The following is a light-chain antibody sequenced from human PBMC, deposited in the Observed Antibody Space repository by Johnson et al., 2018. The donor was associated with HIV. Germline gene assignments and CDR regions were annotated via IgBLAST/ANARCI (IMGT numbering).Light chain of an antibody. J-gene: IGLJ1*01. CDR3: GTWDNSLSTGGV. V-gene: IGLV1-51*02. Sequence: QSVLTRPPSVSAAPGQKVTISCSGSSSNIGNNYVSWYQQLPGTAPKLLIYENNKRPSGIPDRFSGSKSGTSATLDITGLQTGDEADYYCGTWDNSLSTGGVFGTGTKVTVL. CDR1: SSNIGNNY. CDR2: ENN.